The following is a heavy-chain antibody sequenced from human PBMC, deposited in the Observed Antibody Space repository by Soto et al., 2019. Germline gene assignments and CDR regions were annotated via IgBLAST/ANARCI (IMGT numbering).Heavy chain of an antibody. CDR3: ARVSCSSTSCYSGPLYYYGMDV. CDR2: IIPIFGTA. J-gene: IGHJ6*02. Sequence: SVKVSCKASGGTFSSYAISWVRQAPGQGLEWMGGIIPIFGTANYAQKFQGRVTITADESTSTAYMELSSLRSEDTAVYYCARVSCSSTSCYSGPLYYYGMDVWGQGTTVTVSS. CDR1: GGTFSSYA. D-gene: IGHD2-2*01. V-gene: IGHV1-69*13.